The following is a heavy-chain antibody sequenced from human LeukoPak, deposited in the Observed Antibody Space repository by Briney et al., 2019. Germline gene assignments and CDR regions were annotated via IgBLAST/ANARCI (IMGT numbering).Heavy chain of an antibody. J-gene: IGHJ6*03. CDR3: ARGRVVVVAAPNYYYYYMDV. Sequence: SETLSLTCTVSGGSISSYYWSWIRQPPGKGLEWIGYIYYSGSTNYNPSLKSRVTISVDTSKNQISLKLSSVTAADTAVYYCARGRVVVVAAPNYYYYYMDVWGKGTTVTVSS. CDR1: GGSISSYY. CDR2: IYYSGST. D-gene: IGHD2-15*01. V-gene: IGHV4-59*01.